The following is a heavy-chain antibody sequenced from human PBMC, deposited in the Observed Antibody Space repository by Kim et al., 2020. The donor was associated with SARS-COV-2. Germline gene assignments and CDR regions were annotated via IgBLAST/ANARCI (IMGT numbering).Heavy chain of an antibody. V-gene: IGHV3-73*01. CDR2: IRSKANSYAT. CDR1: GFTFSGSA. J-gene: IGHJ3*02. D-gene: IGHD1-1*01. Sequence: GGSLRLSCAATGFTFSGSAMHWVRQASGKGLEWVGRIRSKANSYATAYAASVKGRFTISRDDSKNTAYLQMNSLKTEDTAVYYCTSVPGTTLDFWDAFDIWGQGTMVTVSS. CDR3: TSVPGTTLDFWDAFDI.